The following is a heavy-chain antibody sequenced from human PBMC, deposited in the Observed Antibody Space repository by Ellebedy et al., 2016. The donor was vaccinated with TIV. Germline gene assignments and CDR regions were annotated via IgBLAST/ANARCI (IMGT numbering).Heavy chain of an antibody. CDR1: GYTFTGYY. CDR3: ARGYYYDSSGYPFDI. V-gene: IGHV1-2*04. D-gene: IGHD3-22*01. Sequence: ASVKVSCXASGYTFTGYYMHWVRQAPGQGLEWMGWINPNSGGTNYVQKFQGWVTMTRDTSISTAYMELSRLRSDDTAVSYSARGYYYDSSGYPFDIWGQGTMVTVSS. CDR2: INPNSGGT. J-gene: IGHJ3*02.